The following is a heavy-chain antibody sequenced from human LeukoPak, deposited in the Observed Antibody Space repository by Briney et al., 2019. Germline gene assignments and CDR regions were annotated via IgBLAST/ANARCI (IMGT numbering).Heavy chain of an antibody. Sequence: KPSETLSLTCTVSGGSISSSSYYWGWIRQPPGKGLEWIGSIYYSGSTYYNPSLKSRVTISVDTSKNQFSLKLSSVTAADTAVYYCAKMGIAARLPDYWGQGTLVTVSS. CDR1: GGSISSSSYY. J-gene: IGHJ4*02. CDR3: AKMGIAARLPDY. D-gene: IGHD6-6*01. CDR2: IYYSGST. V-gene: IGHV4-39*07.